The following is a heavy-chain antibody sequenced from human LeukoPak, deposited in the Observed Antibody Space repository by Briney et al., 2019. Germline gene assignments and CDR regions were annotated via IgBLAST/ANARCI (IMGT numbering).Heavy chain of an antibody. D-gene: IGHD3-10*01. V-gene: IGHV3-23*01. CDR1: GFTFSSSA. CDR2: ISGSGGNT. CDR3: AKDGPITMIRGVRFIDY. Sequence: GGSLRLSCAASGFTFSSSAMSWVRQAPGKGLDWVSAISGSGGNTYYADSVKGRFTISRDNSKNTLYLQMNSLRAEDTAVYYCAKDGPITMIRGVRFIDYWGQGTLVTVSS. J-gene: IGHJ4*02.